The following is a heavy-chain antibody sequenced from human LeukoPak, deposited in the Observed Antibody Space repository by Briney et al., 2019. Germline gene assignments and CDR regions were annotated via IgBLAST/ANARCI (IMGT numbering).Heavy chain of an antibody. Sequence: PGGSLRLSCAASGFTFSNYWMHWVRQAPGKGLEWVSYISSSGSIIYYADSVKGRFTISRDNAKNSLYLQMNSLRAEDTAVYYCARGYFDWLYFFDYWGQGTLVTVSS. D-gene: IGHD3-9*01. J-gene: IGHJ4*02. CDR3: ARGYFDWLYFFDY. CDR2: ISSSGSII. CDR1: GFTFSNYW. V-gene: IGHV3-48*04.